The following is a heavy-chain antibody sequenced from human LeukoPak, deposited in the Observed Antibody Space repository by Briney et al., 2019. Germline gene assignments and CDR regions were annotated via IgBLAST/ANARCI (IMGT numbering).Heavy chain of an antibody. V-gene: IGHV4-34*01. Sequence: PSETLSLTCAVYGGSFSGYYWSWIRQPPGKGLEWIGEINHSGSTNYNPSLKSRVTISVDTSKNQFSLKLSSVTAADTAVYYCAREFGVVALDAFDIWGQRTMVTVSS. CDR3: AREFGVVALDAFDI. D-gene: IGHD2-15*01. CDR2: INHSGST. J-gene: IGHJ3*02. CDR1: GGSFSGYY.